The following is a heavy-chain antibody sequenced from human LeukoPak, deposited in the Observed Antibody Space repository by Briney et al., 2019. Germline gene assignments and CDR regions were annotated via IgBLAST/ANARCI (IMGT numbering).Heavy chain of an antibody. CDR2: FYPGGNT. Sequence: PGGSLRLSCAASGFTFNNYAMSWVRQAPGKGLEWVSVFYPGGNTYYTDSVKGRFTVSRDNSKNTLYLQMNRLRVEDTAVYYCARAAQHLDYWGQGTLVTVSS. J-gene: IGHJ4*02. CDR3: ARAAQHLDY. CDR1: GFTFNNYA. V-gene: IGHV3-53*01.